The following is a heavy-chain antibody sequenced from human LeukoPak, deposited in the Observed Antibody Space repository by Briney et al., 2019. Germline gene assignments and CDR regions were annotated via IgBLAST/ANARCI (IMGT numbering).Heavy chain of an antibody. V-gene: IGHV4-59*01. Sequence: SETLSLTCTVSGGSISSYYWTWIRQPPGKGLKWIGNIYYRGSTNYNPSLRSRVTISLDTSKNQFSLKVRSVTAADTAVYYCAKASGVSDWFRAYYWGQGTLVTVSS. D-gene: IGHD3-9*01. CDR1: GGSISSYY. CDR2: IYYRGST. CDR3: AKASGVSDWFRAYY. J-gene: IGHJ4*02.